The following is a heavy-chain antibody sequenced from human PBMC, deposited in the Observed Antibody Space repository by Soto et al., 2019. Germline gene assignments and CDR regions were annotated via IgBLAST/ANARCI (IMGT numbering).Heavy chain of an antibody. Sequence: ASETLSLTCTVSGDSVSSNSYYWSWVRQPPGKGLEWIGYIYYSGTTKYNPSLKSRVTVSVDTSKNQFSLRLSSVSAADTAVYYCASSLVGATFDYWGQGTLVTVSS. D-gene: IGHD1-26*01. CDR1: GDSVSSNSYY. CDR3: ASSLVGATFDY. V-gene: IGHV4-61*01. J-gene: IGHJ4*02. CDR2: IYYSGTT.